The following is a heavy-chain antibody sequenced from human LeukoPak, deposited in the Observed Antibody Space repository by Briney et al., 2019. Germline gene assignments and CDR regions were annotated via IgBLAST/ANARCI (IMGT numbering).Heavy chain of an antibody. J-gene: IGHJ4*02. CDR1: GFTFSSAW. V-gene: IGHV3-15*01. Sequence: GGSLRLSCAASGFTFSSAWMTWVRQAPGKGLEWVGHIKNKTNGETTDYAAPVKGRFIISRDDSKNTLYLQMNSLRTEDTAVYYCTRGFCSSTNCYQGPFDFWGQGTLVTVSS. D-gene: IGHD2-2*01. CDR3: TRGFCSSTNCYQGPFDF. CDR2: IKNKTNGETT.